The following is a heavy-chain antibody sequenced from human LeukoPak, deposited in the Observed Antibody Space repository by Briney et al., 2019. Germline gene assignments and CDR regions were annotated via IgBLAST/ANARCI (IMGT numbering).Heavy chain of an antibody. CDR3: ARTQTYYGSGSYLY. V-gene: IGHV3-48*02. CDR2: ISSSSSTV. D-gene: IGHD3-10*01. CDR1: GFTFSRYS. J-gene: IGHJ4*02. Sequence: GGSLRLSCAASGFTFSRYSMNWVRQAPRKGLEGVSYISSSSSTVYYADSLKGRFTISRDNAKNSLYLQMNSLRDEDTAVYYCARTQTYYGSGSYLYWGQGTLVTVSS.